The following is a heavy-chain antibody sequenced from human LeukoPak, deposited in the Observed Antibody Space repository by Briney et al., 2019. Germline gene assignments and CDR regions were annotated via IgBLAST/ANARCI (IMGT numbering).Heavy chain of an antibody. CDR1: GASISGYY. Sequence: SETLSLTCTVSGASISGYYWSWIRQSAGKGLEWIGRIYNRDNTNYDPSLKSRVTMSIDTSKNQFSLNLNSMTAADTAVYYCARGPRGADSYSVDYRGQGTLVTVSS. CDR2: IYNRDNT. J-gene: IGHJ4*02. D-gene: IGHD2-21*02. CDR3: ARGPRGADSYSVDY. V-gene: IGHV4-4*07.